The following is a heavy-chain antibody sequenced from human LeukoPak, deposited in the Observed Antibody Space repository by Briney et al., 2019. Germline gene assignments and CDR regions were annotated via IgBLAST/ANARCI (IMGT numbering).Heavy chain of an antibody. Sequence: SETLSLTCTMSGGSISPYYWSWIRQPPGKGLEWIAYIFHSGTTKYNPSLKSRVAISLDTPKSQFSLKLHSVTAADTTVYYCARGGYYYLDVWGRGTTVTVSS. CDR1: GGSISPYY. J-gene: IGHJ6*03. CDR3: ARGGYYYLDV. CDR2: IFHSGTT. V-gene: IGHV4-59*01.